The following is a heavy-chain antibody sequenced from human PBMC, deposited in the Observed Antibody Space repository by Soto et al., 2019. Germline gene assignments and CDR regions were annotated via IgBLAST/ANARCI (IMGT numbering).Heavy chain of an antibody. V-gene: IGHV1-3*01. J-gene: IGHJ6*03. CDR1: GYTFTSYA. CDR2: INAGNGNT. Sequence: ASVKVSCKASGYTFTSYAMHWVRQAPGQRLEWMGWINAGNGNTKYSQKFQGRVTITRDTSASTAYMELSSLRSEDTAVYYCARLGCSGGSCETDYYYSYYMDVWGKGTTVSGSS. D-gene: IGHD2-15*01. CDR3: ARLGCSGGSCETDYYYSYYMDV.